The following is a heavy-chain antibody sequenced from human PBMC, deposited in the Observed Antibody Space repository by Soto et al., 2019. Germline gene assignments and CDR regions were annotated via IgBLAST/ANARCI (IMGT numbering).Heavy chain of an antibody. CDR3: ARVLRGHYGP. D-gene: IGHD4-17*01. J-gene: IGHJ3*01. CDR1: GFTFRNFN. V-gene: IGHV3-21*06. CDR2: VSGSSSYI. Sequence: GGSLRLSCEGSGFTFRNFNMIWVRQAPGKGLEWVSSVSGSSSYIYYADSVKGRFTVSRDNANNLVFLQMNGLRPEDTAMYYCARVLRGHYGPGGQGTMVTVSS.